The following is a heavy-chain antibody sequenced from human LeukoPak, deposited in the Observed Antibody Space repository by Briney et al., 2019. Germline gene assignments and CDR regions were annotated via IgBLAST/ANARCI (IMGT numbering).Heavy chain of an antibody. V-gene: IGHV4-31*03. CDR3: ASSAQGVAVFGY. J-gene: IGHJ4*02. Sequence: SETLSLTCTVSGGSISSGGYYWSWIRQHPGKGLEWIGYIYYSGSTYYNPSLKSRVTISVDTSKNQFSLKLSPVTAADTAVYYCASSAQGVAVFGYWGQGTLVTVSS. CDR1: GGSISSGGYY. D-gene: IGHD3-3*01. CDR2: IYYSGST.